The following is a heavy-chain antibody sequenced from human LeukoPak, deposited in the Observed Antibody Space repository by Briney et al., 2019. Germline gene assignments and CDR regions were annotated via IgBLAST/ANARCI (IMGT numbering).Heavy chain of an antibody. J-gene: IGHJ3*02. V-gene: IGHV1-18*04. CDR3: ARERTYYYGSGSSDAFDM. D-gene: IGHD3-10*01. CDR2: INTYNGNT. CDR1: GYTFISYA. Sequence: ASVKVSCKASGYTFISYAIGWVRQAPGQGLEWMGWINTYNGNTNYAQNPQGRVTMTTDTSTSTAYMDLRSLRSDDTAVYYCARERTYYYGSGSSDAFDMWGQGTLVTVSS.